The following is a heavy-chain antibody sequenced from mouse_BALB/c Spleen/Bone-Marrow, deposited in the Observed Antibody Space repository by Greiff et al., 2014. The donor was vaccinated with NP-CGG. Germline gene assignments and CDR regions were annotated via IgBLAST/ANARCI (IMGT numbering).Heavy chain of an antibody. CDR3: ATDFYGSSWGFAN. Sequence: EVQLQQSGAELVKPGASVKLSCTASGFNFKDTYMHWVKQRHEQGLEWIGRIDPANGSTKYDPKFQGKATITADTSSNTAYLQPSSLTSEDTAVYSGATDFYGSSWGFANWGQGTLVTVSA. CDR1: GFNFKDTY. D-gene: IGHD1-1*01. J-gene: IGHJ3*01. V-gene: IGHV14-3*02. CDR2: IDPANGST.